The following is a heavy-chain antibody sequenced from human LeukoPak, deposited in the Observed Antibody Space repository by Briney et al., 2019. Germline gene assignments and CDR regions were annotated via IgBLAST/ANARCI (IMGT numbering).Heavy chain of an antibody. CDR2: IRYDGSNK. CDR3: AKSLTGEYYYYDYMDV. J-gene: IGHJ6*03. D-gene: IGHD3-16*01. CDR1: GFTFSSYG. V-gene: IGHV3-30*02. Sequence: GGSLRLSCAASGFTFSSYGMHWVRQAPGKGLEWVAFIRYDGSNKYYADSVKGRFTISRDNSKNTLYPQMNSLRAEDTAVYYCAKSLTGEYYYYDYMDVWGKGTTVTVSS.